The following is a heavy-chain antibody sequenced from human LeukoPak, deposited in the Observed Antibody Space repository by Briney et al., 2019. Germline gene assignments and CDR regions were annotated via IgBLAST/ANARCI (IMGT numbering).Heavy chain of an antibody. V-gene: IGHV3-23*01. Sequence: GGSLRLSCSASGFTFTTYGMNWVRQAPGKGLEWVSGIGGSGTRTYYADSVKGRFTISRDNSKNTLYLQMNSLRAEDTAVYYCARVDGGSYYFDYWGQGTLVTVSS. CDR2: IGGSGTRT. CDR3: ARVDGGSYYFDY. CDR1: GFTFTTYG. J-gene: IGHJ4*02. D-gene: IGHD6-19*01.